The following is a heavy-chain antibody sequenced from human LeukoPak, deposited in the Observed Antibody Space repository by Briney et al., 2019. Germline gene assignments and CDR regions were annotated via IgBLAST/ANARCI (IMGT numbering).Heavy chain of an antibody. CDR3: AKENWYLYNNNWYKTWFDP. Sequence: SSETLSLTCAVYGGSFSGYYWSWVRQAPGKGLEWVSYIDGGGGSTNYADSVKGRFTISRDNSKNTLYLQMNSLRAEDTAIYYCAKENWYLYNNNWYKTWFDPWGQGTLVTVSS. J-gene: IGHJ5*02. V-gene: IGHV3-23*01. CDR2: IDGGGGST. D-gene: IGHD6-13*01. CDR1: GGSFSGYY.